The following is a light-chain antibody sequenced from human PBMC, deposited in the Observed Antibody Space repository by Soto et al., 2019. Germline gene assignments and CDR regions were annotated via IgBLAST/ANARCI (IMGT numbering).Light chain of an antibody. CDR2: AAS. J-gene: IGKJ3*01. Sequence: DIQMTQSPSSLSASVGDRVTITCRASQSISSDLNWYQQKPGKAPKLLIYAASSLQSGVPSRFSGSGSGTDFTLLISSLQPEDFATYYCQQSYSTPLFTFGPGTKVDIK. CDR1: QSISSD. V-gene: IGKV1-39*01. CDR3: QQSYSTPLFT.